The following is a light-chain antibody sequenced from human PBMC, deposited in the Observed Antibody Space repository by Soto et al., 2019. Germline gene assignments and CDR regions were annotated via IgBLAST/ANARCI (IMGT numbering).Light chain of an antibody. CDR2: DAS. V-gene: IGKV1-33*01. CDR1: QDITNY. J-gene: IGKJ5*01. CDR3: QHYDHLPIT. Sequence: DIQMTESASSRAASVGDRVTITCQATQDITNYLNWYQQKPGRGPRLLLYDASSLETGVPSRFSGSGSGTDFTLTISSLQPEDVATYYCQHYDHLPITFGQGTRLEI.